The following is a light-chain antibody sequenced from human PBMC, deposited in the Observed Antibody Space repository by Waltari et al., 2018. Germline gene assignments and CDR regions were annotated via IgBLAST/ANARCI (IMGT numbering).Light chain of an antibody. V-gene: IGLV1-44*01. J-gene: IGLJ3*02. Sequence: QSVLTQPPSASGTLGQRVTISCSGTISNIGNNAVTWYQQLPQSAPKRLVYYKNQRPSGVPDRFSASKSGTSASLVISGLQSEDEADYYCAAWDDSVTGVVFGGGTKLTVL. CDR1: ISNIGNNA. CDR3: AAWDDSVTGVV. CDR2: YKN.